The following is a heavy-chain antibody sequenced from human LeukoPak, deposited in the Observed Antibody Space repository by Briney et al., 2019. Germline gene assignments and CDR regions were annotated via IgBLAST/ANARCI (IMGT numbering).Heavy chain of an antibody. CDR3: ARVSSVGDY. CDR1: GYTFTSYY. D-gene: IGHD6-25*01. J-gene: IGHJ4*02. V-gene: IGHV1-46*01. CDR2: INPSGGST. Sequence: GASVKVSCKASGYTFTSYYMHWVRQAPGQGLEWMGIINPSGGSTSYAQKFQGRVTMTRNTSISTAYMELSSLRSEDTAVYYCARVSSVGDYWGQGTLVTVSS.